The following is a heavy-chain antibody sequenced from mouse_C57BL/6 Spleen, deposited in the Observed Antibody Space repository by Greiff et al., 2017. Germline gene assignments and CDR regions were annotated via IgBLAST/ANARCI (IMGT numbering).Heavy chain of an antibody. CDR1: GYTFTSYT. V-gene: IGHV1-4*01. CDR2: INPSSGYT. J-gene: IGHJ3*01. CDR3: ARGYDYDVWFAY. Sequence: VQLQQSGAELARPGASVKMSCKASGYTFTSYTMHWVKQRPGQGLEWIGYINPSSGYTKYNQKFKDKATLTADKSSSTAYMQLGSLTSEDSAVYYCARGYDYDVWFAYWGQGTLVTVSA. D-gene: IGHD2-4*01.